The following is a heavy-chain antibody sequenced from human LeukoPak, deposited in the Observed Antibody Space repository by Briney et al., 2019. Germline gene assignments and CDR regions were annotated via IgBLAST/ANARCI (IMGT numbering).Heavy chain of an antibody. CDR3: ASLAGHRFLFDY. J-gene: IGHJ4*02. V-gene: IGHV1-46*01. Sequence: ASVKVSCKASGYTFTSYYMHWVRQAPGQGLEWMGIINPSGGSTSYALKFQGRVTMTRDTSTSTVYMELSRLRSDDTAVYYCASLAGHRFLFDYWGQGTLVTVSS. CDR1: GYTFTSYY. D-gene: IGHD1-14*01. CDR2: INPSGGST.